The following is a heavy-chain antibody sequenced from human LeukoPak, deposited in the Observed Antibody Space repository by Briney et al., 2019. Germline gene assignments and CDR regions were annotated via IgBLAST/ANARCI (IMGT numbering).Heavy chain of an antibody. V-gene: IGHV3-23*01. Sequence: NPGGSLRLSCAASGFTFSSYSMNWVRQAPGKGLEWVSAISEGSSKTYYADSVKGRFTVSRDNSKNTLFLQMSSLRAEDTAVYYCARDPTYYFDRKDFVSTYYFHYWGQGTLVTVSS. CDR1: GFTFSSYS. CDR3: ARDPTYYFDRKDFVSTYYFHY. J-gene: IGHJ4*02. CDR2: ISEGSSKT. D-gene: IGHD3-22*01.